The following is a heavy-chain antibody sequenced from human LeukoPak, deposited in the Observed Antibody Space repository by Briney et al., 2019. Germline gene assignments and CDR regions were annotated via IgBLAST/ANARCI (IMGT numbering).Heavy chain of an antibody. V-gene: IGHV1-69*05. Sequence: SVKVSCKASGGTFSSYAISWVRQAPGQGLEWMGGIIPIFGTANYAQKFQGRVTITTDESTSTAYMELSSLRSEDTAVYYCARASSGHSIAARPGEDWFDPWGQGTLVTVSS. D-gene: IGHD6-6*01. J-gene: IGHJ5*02. CDR1: GGTFSSYA. CDR3: ARASSGHSIAARPGEDWFDP. CDR2: IIPIFGTA.